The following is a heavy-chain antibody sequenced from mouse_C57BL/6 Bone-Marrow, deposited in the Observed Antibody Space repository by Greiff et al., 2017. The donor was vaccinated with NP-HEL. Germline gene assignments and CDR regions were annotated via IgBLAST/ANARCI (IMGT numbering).Heavy chain of an antibody. Sequence: EVQLVESGGGLVKPGGSLKLSCAASGFTFSSYAMSWVRQTPEKRLEWVATISDGGSYTYYPDNVKGRFTISRDNAKNNLYLQMSHLNSEDTAMYYCARVYYGSSSYFDYWGQGTTLTVSS. J-gene: IGHJ2*01. CDR2: ISDGGSYT. D-gene: IGHD1-1*01. V-gene: IGHV5-4*01. CDR1: GFTFSSYA. CDR3: ARVYYGSSSYFDY.